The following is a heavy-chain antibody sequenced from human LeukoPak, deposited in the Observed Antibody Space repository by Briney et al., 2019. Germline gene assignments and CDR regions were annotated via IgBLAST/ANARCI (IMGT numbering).Heavy chain of an antibody. V-gene: IGHV3-7*01. CDR1: GFIFSDYW. CDR2: IKPDGNEQ. Sequence: SRGSLRLSCAASGFIFSDYWMGWVRQAPGKGREWVASIKPDGNEQYYVDSVRGRFTISRDNSKDSLFLQMDSLRDDDTAVYYCGRERVSAYDYWGQGTLVTVSS. J-gene: IGHJ4*02. CDR3: GRERVSAYDY.